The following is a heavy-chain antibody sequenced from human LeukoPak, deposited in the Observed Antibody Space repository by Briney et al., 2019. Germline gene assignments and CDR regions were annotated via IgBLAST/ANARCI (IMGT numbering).Heavy chain of an antibody. V-gene: IGHV3-64*02. J-gene: IGHJ4*02. CDR2: ISSNGGST. D-gene: IGHD2-2*01. CDR1: GFTFSNYG. Sequence: GGSLRLSCTASGFTFSNYGMHWVRQAPGKGLEYVSAISSNGGSTYYADSVKGRFTISRDNSKNTLYLQMGSLRAEDMAVYYCASASTYCSSTGCPSGNYWGQGTLVTVSS. CDR3: ASASTYCSSTGCPSGNY.